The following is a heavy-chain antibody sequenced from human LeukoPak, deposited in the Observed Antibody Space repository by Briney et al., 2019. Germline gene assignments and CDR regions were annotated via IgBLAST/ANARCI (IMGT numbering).Heavy chain of an antibody. CDR1: GYTFTSYS. D-gene: IGHD2-15*01. Sequence: GASVKVSCKASGYTFTSYSTSWVRQAPGQGLEWIGWISAYNGNTNYAQKLQGRVTMTTDTSTSTAYMELRSLRSDDTAVYYCARGAIKGGNFDYWGQGTLVTVSS. CDR3: ARGAIKGGNFDY. J-gene: IGHJ4*02. CDR2: ISAYNGNT. V-gene: IGHV1-18*01.